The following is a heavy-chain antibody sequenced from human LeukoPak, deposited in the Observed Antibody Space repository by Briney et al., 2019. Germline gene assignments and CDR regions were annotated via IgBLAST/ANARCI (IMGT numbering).Heavy chain of an antibody. J-gene: IGHJ6*03. V-gene: IGHV4-38-2*01. CDR2: IYHSGST. CDR3: ARPIMREYGAGCYHYMDV. D-gene: IGHD3-10*01. CDR1: GYSISSGYY. Sequence: SETLSLTCAVSGYSISSGYYWGWIRPPPGKGLEWIGSIYHSGSTYYTPSLKSRVTISVDTSKNQFSLTLSSVTAADTAVYYCARPIMREYGAGCYHYMDVWGKGTTVTVSS.